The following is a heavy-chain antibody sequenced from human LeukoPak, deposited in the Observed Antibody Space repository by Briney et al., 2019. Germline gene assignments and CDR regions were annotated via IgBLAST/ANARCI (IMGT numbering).Heavy chain of an antibody. V-gene: IGHV4-59*08. Sequence: TSETLSLTCAVYGGSFSSYYWSWIRQPPGKGLEWIGYIYYSGSTNYNPSLKSRVTISVDTSKNQFSLKLSSVTAADTAVYYCARTTYGYFDYWGQGTLVTVSS. CDR2: IYYSGST. D-gene: IGHD3-10*01. CDR1: GGSFSSYY. CDR3: ARTTYGYFDY. J-gene: IGHJ4*02.